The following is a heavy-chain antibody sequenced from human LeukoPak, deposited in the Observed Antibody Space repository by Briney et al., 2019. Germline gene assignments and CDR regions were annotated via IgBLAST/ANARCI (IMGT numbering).Heavy chain of an antibody. CDR2: ITGSTYST. CDR3: AKTYDSSGYYHD. Sequence: PGGSLRLSCAASGFTFSSYAMSWVRPAPGKGLAWISGITGSTYSTYYADSVRGRFTISRDNSKNTLYLQMNSLRAEDTAVYYCAKTYDSSGYYHDWGQGTLVTVSS. V-gene: IGHV3-23*01. D-gene: IGHD3-22*01. CDR1: GFTFSSYA. J-gene: IGHJ4*02.